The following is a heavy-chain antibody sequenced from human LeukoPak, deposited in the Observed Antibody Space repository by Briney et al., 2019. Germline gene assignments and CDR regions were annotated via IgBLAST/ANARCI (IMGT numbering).Heavy chain of an antibody. CDR3: AKAGAAGEPYYFDY. CDR1: AFTFDDYA. CDR2: ISWNSGSI. V-gene: IGHV3-9*01. J-gene: IGHJ4*02. D-gene: IGHD7-27*01. Sequence: PGGSLRLSCAASAFTFDDYAMHWVRQAPGKGLEWVSGISWNSGSIGYADSVKGRFTISRDNAKNSLYLQMNSLRAEDTALYYCAKAGAAGEPYYFDYWGQGTLVTVSS.